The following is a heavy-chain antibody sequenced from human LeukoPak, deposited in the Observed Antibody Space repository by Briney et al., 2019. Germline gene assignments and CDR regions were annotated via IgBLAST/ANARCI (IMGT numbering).Heavy chain of an antibody. D-gene: IGHD3-10*01. J-gene: IGHJ4*02. CDR3: AKKGGLLWFGEPYYFDY. CDR1: GFTFSSYA. CDR2: ISGSGGST. V-gene: IGHV3-23*01. Sequence: GGSLRLSCAASGFTFSSYAMSWVRQAPGKGLEWVSAISGSGGSTYYADSVKGRFTISRDNSKNTLYLQMNSLRAEDTAVYYCAKKGGLLWFGEPYYFDYWGQGTLVTVSS.